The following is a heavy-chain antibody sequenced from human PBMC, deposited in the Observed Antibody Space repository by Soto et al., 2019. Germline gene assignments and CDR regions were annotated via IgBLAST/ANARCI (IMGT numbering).Heavy chain of an antibody. V-gene: IGHV1-18*04. CDR3: ARVSGIPDD. D-gene: IGHD5-18*01. CDR2: ISTYNGNT. CDR1: GYTFPSYA. Sequence: GASAEVSCKDSGYTFPSYASSWVRQAPGQGLEWMGWISTYNGNTNYAQKLQDRVTMTTDTSTSTVYMELRSLRSDDTAVYYCARVSGIPDDWCQGTLVTVS. J-gene: IGHJ4*02.